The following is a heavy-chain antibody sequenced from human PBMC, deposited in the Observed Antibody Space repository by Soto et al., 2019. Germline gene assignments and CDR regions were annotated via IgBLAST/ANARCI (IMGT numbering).Heavy chain of an antibody. Sequence: QVQLQESGPGLVKPSQTLSLTCTVSGGSISSGDYYWSWIRQPPGKGLEWIGYIYYSGSTYYNPSLKSRVTISVDTSKNQFSLKLSSVTAADTAVYYCAREVYGDYVEKYYFDYWGQGTLVTVSS. V-gene: IGHV4-30-4*01. CDR2: IYYSGST. D-gene: IGHD4-17*01. CDR1: GGSISSGDYY. J-gene: IGHJ4*02. CDR3: AREVYGDYVEKYYFDY.